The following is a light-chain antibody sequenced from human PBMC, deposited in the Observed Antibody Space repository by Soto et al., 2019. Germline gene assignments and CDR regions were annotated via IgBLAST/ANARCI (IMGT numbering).Light chain of an antibody. CDR3: HQYCGSPPIT. Sequence: EIVLTQSPATLSLSPGERATISCGASETVSSSYLAWYQQKTGQAPRLLIYGASNRASGVPDRFSGSGSGTDFTLTISRLEPGDFAVYYCHQYCGSPPITFGQGTRLDIK. CDR1: ETVSSSY. V-gene: IGKV3-20*01. J-gene: IGKJ5*01. CDR2: GAS.